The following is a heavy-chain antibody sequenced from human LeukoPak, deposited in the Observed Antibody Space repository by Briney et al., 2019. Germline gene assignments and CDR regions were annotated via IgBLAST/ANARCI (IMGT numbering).Heavy chain of an antibody. Sequence: ASVKVSCKASGYIFTKYYMHWVRQAPGQRLEWMGFINPSGGSTTYAQKLQGRVTMTRDTSTSTVQMELSSLRSEDTALYYCARASVVVITTSFALDVWGQGTMVTVSS. CDR2: INPSGGST. D-gene: IGHD3-22*01. V-gene: IGHV1-46*04. J-gene: IGHJ3*01. CDR1: GYIFTKYY. CDR3: ARASVVVITTSFALDV.